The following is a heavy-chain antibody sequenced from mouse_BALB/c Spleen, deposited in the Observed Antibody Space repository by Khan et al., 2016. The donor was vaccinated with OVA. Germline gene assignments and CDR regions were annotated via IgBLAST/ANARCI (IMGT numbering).Heavy chain of an antibody. V-gene: IGHV1-76*01. J-gene: IGHJ4*01. CDR3: ARGGYDNHAMDY. D-gene: IGHD2-10*02. Sequence: QVQLKESGAELVRPGASVKLSCKTSGYIFTSYWIHWVKQRSGQGLEWIARIYPGTGNTYYNEKFKGKATLTADKSSSTAYLQLSSLKSEDSVFYFCARGGYDNHAMDYWGQRTSVTVSS. CDR1: GYIFTSYW. CDR2: IYPGTGNT.